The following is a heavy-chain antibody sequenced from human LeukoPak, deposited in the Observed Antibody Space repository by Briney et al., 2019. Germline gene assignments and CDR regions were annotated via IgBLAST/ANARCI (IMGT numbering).Heavy chain of an antibody. Sequence: GASVKVSCKASGYTFTSYDINWVRQATGRGLERMGWMNPNSGNTGYAQKFQGRVTMTRNTSISTAYMELSSLRSEDTAVYYCARVIAAAAGDFDYWGQGTLVTVSS. V-gene: IGHV1-8*01. CDR3: ARVIAAAAGDFDY. D-gene: IGHD6-13*01. CDR1: GYTFTSYD. J-gene: IGHJ4*02. CDR2: MNPNSGNT.